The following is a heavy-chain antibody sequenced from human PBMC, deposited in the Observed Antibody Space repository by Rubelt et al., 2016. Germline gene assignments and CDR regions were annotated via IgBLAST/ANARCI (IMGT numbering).Heavy chain of an antibody. CDR1: GGSFSGYY. J-gene: IGHJ4*02. Sequence: LLKPSETLSLTCAVYGGSFSGYYWSWIRQPPGKALEWLARIDWDDDKYYSTSLKTRLTISKDTSKNQVVPTMTNMDPVDTATYYCARTSNPTWASFDYWGQGTLVTVS. D-gene: IGHD7-27*01. V-gene: IGHV2-70*11. CDR3: ARTSNPTWASFDY. CDR2: IDWDDDK.